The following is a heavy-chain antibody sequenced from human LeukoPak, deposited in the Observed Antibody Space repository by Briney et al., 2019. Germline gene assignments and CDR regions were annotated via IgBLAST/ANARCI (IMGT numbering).Heavy chain of an antibody. Sequence: PSETLSLTCAVYGGSFSGYYWSWIRQPPGKGLEWIGEINHSGSTNYNPSLKSRVTISVDTSKNQLSLKLSSVTAADTAVYYCARGGTWSGYCSGGSCYNFDYWGQGTLVTVSS. D-gene: IGHD2-15*01. CDR1: GGSFSGYY. J-gene: IGHJ4*02. CDR2: INHSGST. CDR3: ARGGTWSGYCSGGSCYNFDY. V-gene: IGHV4-34*01.